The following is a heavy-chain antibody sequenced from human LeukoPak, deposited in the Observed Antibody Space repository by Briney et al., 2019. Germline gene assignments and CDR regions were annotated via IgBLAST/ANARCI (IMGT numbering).Heavy chain of an antibody. D-gene: IGHD6-13*01. CDR1: GFTFSRYS. CDR3: ARTGIAAAGPLNWFDP. V-gene: IGHV3-48*01. Sequence: GGSLRLSCAASGFTFSRYSMNWVRQAPGKGLEWLSYISSDSDTIYYVDSVKGRFTISRDNAKNSLYLQMNSLRAEDTAVYYCARTGIAAAGPLNWFDPWGQGTLVTVSS. J-gene: IGHJ5*02. CDR2: ISSDSDTI.